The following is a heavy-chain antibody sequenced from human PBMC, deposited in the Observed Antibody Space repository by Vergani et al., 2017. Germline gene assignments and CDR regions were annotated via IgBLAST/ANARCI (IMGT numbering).Heavy chain of an antibody. CDR1: GFAFDRYW. J-gene: IGHJ4*02. CDR3: LTGTTEPY. V-gene: IGHV3-74*01. D-gene: IGHD4-17*01. CDR2: ISPDGDIT. Sequence: EEQLVESGGGLVQPGGSLRLSCAASGFAFDRYWMHWVRQTPEKGLVWVSRISPDGDITLNADSVKCRFTISRDNARTTLYLQMTNLRAEDTAVYYCLTGTTEPYWGQGTLVTVSS.